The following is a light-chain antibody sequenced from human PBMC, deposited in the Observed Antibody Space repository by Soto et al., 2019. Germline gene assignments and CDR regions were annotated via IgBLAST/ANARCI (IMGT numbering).Light chain of an antibody. CDR3: QQYCSSPIT. V-gene: IGKV3-20*01. J-gene: IGKJ5*01. CDR2: DAY. CDR1: QSVSSSC. Sequence: EIVLTQSPGTLSLSPGERATLSCRASQSVSSSCLGWCQQKPGQAPRLLIYDAYSRVTGSPDRFSGSGSGTDFTLTISRLEPEDFAVYYCQQYCSSPITFGQGTRLEIK.